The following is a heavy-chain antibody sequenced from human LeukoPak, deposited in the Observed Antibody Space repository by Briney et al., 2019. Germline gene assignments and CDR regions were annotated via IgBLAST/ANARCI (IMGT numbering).Heavy chain of an antibody. CDR1: GFTFDDYA. CDR3: ARALPAASHTSFDY. CDR2: IYSGGST. J-gene: IGHJ4*02. Sequence: PGRSLRLSCAASGFTFDDYAMHWVRQAPGKGLEWVSIIYSGGSTYYADSVKGRFTISRDISKNTFYLQMNSLRVEDTAVFYCARALPAASHTSFDYWGQGTLVTVSS. D-gene: IGHD2-2*01. V-gene: IGHV3-66*01.